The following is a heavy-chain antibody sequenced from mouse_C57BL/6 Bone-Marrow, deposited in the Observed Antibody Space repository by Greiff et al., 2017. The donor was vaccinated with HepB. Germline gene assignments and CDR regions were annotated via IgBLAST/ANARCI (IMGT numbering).Heavy chain of an antibody. J-gene: IGHJ3*01. V-gene: IGHV14-2*01. D-gene: IGHD2-2*01. Sequence: EVQLQPSGAELVKPGASVKLSCTASGFNIKDYYMHWVKQRTEQGLEWIGRIDPEDGETKYAPKFQGKATITADTSSNTAYLQLSSLISEDTAVYYCASRGYDGFAYWGQGTLVTVSA. CDR2: IDPEDGET. CDR1: GFNIKDYY. CDR3: ASRGYDGFAY.